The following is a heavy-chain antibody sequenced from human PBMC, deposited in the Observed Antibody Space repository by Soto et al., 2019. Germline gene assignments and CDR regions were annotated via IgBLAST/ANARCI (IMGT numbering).Heavy chain of an antibody. V-gene: IGHV1-69*06. CDR1: GGTFSSYV. CDR2: IIPMYGTP. J-gene: IGHJ6*02. D-gene: IGHD3-10*01. Sequence: QVQLVQSGAEVKKPGSSVKVSCKASGGTFSSYVVSWVRQAPGQGLEWMGGIIPMYGTPNYAQKFQGRVTITADTSTSTAYMELSSLRSEDTAVYYCARDKEGLIRFGSPMDVWGQGTTVTVSS. CDR3: ARDKEGLIRFGSPMDV.